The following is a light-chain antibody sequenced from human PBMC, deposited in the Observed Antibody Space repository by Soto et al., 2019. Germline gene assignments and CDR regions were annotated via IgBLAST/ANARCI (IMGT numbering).Light chain of an antibody. CDR1: SSNIGAGYD. CDR2: GNS. J-gene: IGLJ2*01. V-gene: IGLV1-40*01. CDR3: QSYDSSLSAREV. Sequence: QSALTQPPSVSGAPGQRVTISCTGSSSNIGAGYDVHWYQQLPGTAPKLLIYGNSNRPSGVPDRFSGSKSGTSASLAITGLQAEDEADYYCQSYDSSLSAREVFGGGTKLTVL.